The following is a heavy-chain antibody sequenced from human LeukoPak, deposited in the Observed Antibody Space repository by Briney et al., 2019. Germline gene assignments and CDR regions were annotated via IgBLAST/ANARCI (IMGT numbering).Heavy chain of an antibody. V-gene: IGHV1-46*01. D-gene: IGHD3-22*01. CDR1: GYTFTSYY. CDR3: ARGIVVVIGTSYYFDY. J-gene: IGHJ4*02. Sequence: ASVKVSCKASGYTFTSYYMHWVRQAPGQGLEWMGIINPSGGSTSYAQKFQGRVTMTRDMSTSTVYMELSSLRSEDTAVYYCARGIVVVIGTSYYFDYWGQGTLVTVSS. CDR2: INPSGGST.